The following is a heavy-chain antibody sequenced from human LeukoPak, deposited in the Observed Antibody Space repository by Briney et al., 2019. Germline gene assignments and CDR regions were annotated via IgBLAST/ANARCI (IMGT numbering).Heavy chain of an antibody. CDR1: GYTFTGYY. CDR2: INPNSGGT. CDR3: ARGVGATTGSGWYFDP. Sequence: ASVKVSCKASGYTFTGYYMHWVRQAPGQGLEWMGWINPNSGGTNYAQKFQGRVTMTRDTSISTAYMELSRLRSDDTAVYYCARGVGATTGSGWYFDPWGRGTLVTVSS. D-gene: IGHD1-26*01. J-gene: IGHJ2*01. V-gene: IGHV1-2*02.